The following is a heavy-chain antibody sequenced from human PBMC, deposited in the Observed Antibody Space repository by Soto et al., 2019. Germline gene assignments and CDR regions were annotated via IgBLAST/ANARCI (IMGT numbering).Heavy chain of an antibody. V-gene: IGHV4-39*01. CDR3: ARSGPLWFGELSHFDY. Sequence: QLQLQESGPGLVKPSETLSLTCTVSGGSISSGSYYWGWIRQPPGKGLEWIGSIHCSGSTYYKTSLRSRVTISVDTSKNQFSLKVASMTAADTAVYYCARSGPLWFGELSHFDYWGQATLVTVSS. CDR2: IHCSGST. D-gene: IGHD3-10*01. J-gene: IGHJ4*02. CDR1: GGSISSGSYY.